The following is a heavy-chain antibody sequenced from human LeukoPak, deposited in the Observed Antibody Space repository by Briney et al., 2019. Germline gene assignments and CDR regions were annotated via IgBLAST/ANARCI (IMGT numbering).Heavy chain of an antibody. J-gene: IGHJ5*02. Sequence: ASVKVSCKASGYTFTSYYMHWVRQAPGQGLEWMGIINPSGGSTSCAQKFQGRVTMTRDMSTSTVYMELSSLRSEDTAVYYCARSSSWWNWFDPWGQGTLVTVSS. CDR2: INPSGGST. CDR3: ARSSSWWNWFDP. CDR1: GYTFTSYY. V-gene: IGHV1-46*01. D-gene: IGHD6-13*01.